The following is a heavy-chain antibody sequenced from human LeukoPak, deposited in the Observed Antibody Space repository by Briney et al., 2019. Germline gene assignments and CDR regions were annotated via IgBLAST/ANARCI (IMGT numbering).Heavy chain of an antibody. CDR3: ARVGQLVWDYYYYYYMDV. CDR1: GGSISSSSYY. J-gene: IGHJ6*03. Sequence: SETLSLTCTVSGGSISSSSYYWSWIRQPPGKGLEWIGYIYYSGSTNYNPSLKSRVTISVDTSKNQFSLKLSSVTAADTAVYYCARVGQLVWDYYYYYYMDVWGKGTTVTVSS. D-gene: IGHD6-6*01. CDR2: IYYSGST. V-gene: IGHV4-61*01.